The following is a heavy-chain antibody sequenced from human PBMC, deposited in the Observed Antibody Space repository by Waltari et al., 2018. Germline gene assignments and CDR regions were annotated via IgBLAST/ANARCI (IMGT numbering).Heavy chain of an antibody. CDR3: ARRVAAADPYYFSGMDV. V-gene: IGHV1-18*01. Sequence: QVQLVQSGAEVKKPGASVKVSCKTSGYAFTPLGFSGVRQAPGQGLEWVGGISAYNGNTNSAQKLQGRVTMTTDRTTTTAYMELRSLRSDDTAVYYCARRVAAADPYYFSGMDVWGQGTTVTVSS. CDR1: GYAFTPLG. J-gene: IGHJ6*02. CDR2: ISAYNGNT. D-gene: IGHD6-25*01.